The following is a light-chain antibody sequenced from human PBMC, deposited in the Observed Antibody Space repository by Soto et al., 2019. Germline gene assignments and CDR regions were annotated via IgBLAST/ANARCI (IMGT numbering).Light chain of an antibody. J-gene: IGKJ5*01. V-gene: IGKV1-39*01. CDR3: QQSYSTPIT. CDR2: AAS. Sequence: DIQMTQSPYSLSASVGDRVTITCRSRQSISSYLNWYQQKPGKAPKLLIYAASSLQSGVPSRFSGSGSGTDFTLTIGSLQPDDFATYYCQQSYSTPITFGQGTRLEIK. CDR1: QSISSY.